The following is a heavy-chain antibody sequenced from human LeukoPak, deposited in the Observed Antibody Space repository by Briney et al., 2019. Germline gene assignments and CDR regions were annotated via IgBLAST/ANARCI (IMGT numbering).Heavy chain of an antibody. Sequence: GGSLRLSCASSGFTFSDYYMRWLGQAPGRGREWVSYISSSCSTKHYADSVRDGFTITKDNAKNSYLQMNSLRAEDTAVYDCASYGHAYGRGSPHYWGQGTLVTVSS. CDR3: ASYGHAYGRGSPHY. D-gene: IGHD3-10*01. CDR2: ISSSCSTK. CDR1: GFTFSDYY. V-gene: IGHV3-11*01. J-gene: IGHJ4*02.